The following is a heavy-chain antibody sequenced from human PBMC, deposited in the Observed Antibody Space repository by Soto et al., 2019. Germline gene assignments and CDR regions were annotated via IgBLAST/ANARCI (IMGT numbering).Heavy chain of an antibody. CDR2: ISGNSGSS. CDR3: TKRRSARPGFDAFDL. CDR1: GFTFEDCS. J-gene: IGHJ3*01. D-gene: IGHD3-10*01. Sequence: SLRLSCVASGFTFEDCSLHWVRQVPGKGLEWVAGISGNSGSSGYADSVRGRFTVSRDNAKNSLFLQMSSLSPEDTALYYCTKRRSARPGFDAFDLWGQGTMVTVSS. V-gene: IGHV3-9*01.